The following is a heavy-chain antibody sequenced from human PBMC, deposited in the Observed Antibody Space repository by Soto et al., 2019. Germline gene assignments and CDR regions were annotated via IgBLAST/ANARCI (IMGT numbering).Heavy chain of an antibody. V-gene: IGHV1-18*01. D-gene: IGHD4-17*01. Sequence: ASVKVSCKASGYTFTSYGISWVRQAPGQGLEWMGWISAYNGNTNYAQKLQGRVTMTTDTSTSTAYMELRSLRSDDTAVYYCARALHLDEYGVASYYYYYGMDVWGQGTTVTVYS. CDR3: ARALHLDEYGVASYYYYYGMDV. CDR2: ISAYNGNT. CDR1: GYTFTSYG. J-gene: IGHJ6*02.